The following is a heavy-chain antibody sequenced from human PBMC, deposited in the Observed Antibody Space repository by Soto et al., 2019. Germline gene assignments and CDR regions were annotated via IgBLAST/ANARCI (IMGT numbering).Heavy chain of an antibody. CDR3: ARATRGYSYGLDY. CDR1: GGSFSGYY. D-gene: IGHD5-18*01. V-gene: IGHV4-34*01. J-gene: IGHJ4*02. Sequence: PSETLSLTCAVYGGSFSGYYWSWIRQPPGKGLEWIGEINHSGSTNYNPSLKSRVTISVDTSKNQFSLKLSSVTAADTAVYYCARATRGYSYGLDYWGQGTPVTVSS. CDR2: INHSGST.